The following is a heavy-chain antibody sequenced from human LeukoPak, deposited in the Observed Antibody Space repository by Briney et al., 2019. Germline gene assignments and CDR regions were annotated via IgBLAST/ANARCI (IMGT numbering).Heavy chain of an antibody. J-gene: IGHJ4*02. V-gene: IGHV3-48*04. Sequence: GGSLRLSCEASGFTFSSYSMNWVRQAPGKGLEWVAHISSGSANIYYADSVKGRFTISRDNAQNSLYLQMNSLRVEDTAVYYCARDETGGYFENWGQGTLVTVSS. CDR3: ARDETGGYFEN. D-gene: IGHD3-10*01. CDR1: GFTFSSYS. CDR2: ISSGSANI.